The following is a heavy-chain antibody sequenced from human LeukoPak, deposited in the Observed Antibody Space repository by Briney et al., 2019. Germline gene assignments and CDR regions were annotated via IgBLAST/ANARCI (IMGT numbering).Heavy chain of an antibody. CDR3: AVQITMIVVVSYLDY. V-gene: IGHV3-11*04. J-gene: IGHJ4*02. CDR1: GLTFSDYY. D-gene: IGHD3-22*01. Sequence: GGSLRLSCAASGLTFSDYYMTWIRQAPGKGLERVSSISGTGTTIYSADSVRGRFTVSRDNARNSLFLHMNSLRAEDTAVYYCAVQITMIVVVSYLDYWGQGTLVTVSS. CDR2: ISGTGTTI.